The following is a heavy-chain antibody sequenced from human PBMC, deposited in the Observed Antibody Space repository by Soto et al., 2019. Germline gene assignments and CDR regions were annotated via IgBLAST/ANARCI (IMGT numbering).Heavy chain of an antibody. CDR1: GGTFSSYT. D-gene: IGHD2-21*02. Sequence: QVQLVQSVAEVKKHGSSVKVSCKASGGTFSSYTISWVRQAPGQGLEWMGRIIPILGIANYAQKFQGRVTITADKSTSTAYMELSSLRSEDTAVYYCARDRALTAVYYFDYWGQGTLVTVSS. V-gene: IGHV1-69*08. CDR2: IIPILGIA. J-gene: IGHJ4*02. CDR3: ARDRALTAVYYFDY.